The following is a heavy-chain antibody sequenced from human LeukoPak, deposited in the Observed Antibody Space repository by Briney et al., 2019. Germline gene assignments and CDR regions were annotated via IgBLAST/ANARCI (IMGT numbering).Heavy chain of an antibody. Sequence: PGGSLRLSCAASGFTFSSYSMNWVRQAPGKGLEWVSYISSASNTIYYADSLRGRFTISRDNAKNSLYLQMNSLRAEDTAVYYCAKDPGGGSDYAYMDVWGNGTTVTVSS. J-gene: IGHJ6*03. CDR1: GFTFSSYS. D-gene: IGHD5-12*01. V-gene: IGHV3-48*01. CDR3: AKDPGGGSDYAYMDV. CDR2: ISSASNTI.